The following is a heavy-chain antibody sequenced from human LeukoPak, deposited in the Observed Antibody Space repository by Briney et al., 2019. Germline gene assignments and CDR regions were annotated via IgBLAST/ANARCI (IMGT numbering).Heavy chain of an antibody. CDR1: GYTFTSYA. V-gene: IGHV1-2*06. J-gene: IGHJ6*02. CDR3: ARGAAALKDYGMDV. Sequence: ASVKVSCKASGYTFTSYAMNWVRQAPGQGLEWMGRINPNSGGTNYAQKFQGRVTMTRDTSISTAYMELSRLRSDDTAVYYCARGAAALKDYGMDVWGQGTTVTVSS. CDR2: INPNSGGT. D-gene: IGHD6-13*01.